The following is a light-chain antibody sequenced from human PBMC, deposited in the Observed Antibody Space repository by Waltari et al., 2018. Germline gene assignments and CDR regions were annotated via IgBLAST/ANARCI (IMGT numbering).Light chain of an antibody. Sequence: LVLTQSPSASASLGASVKLTCTLRSGYSSNVIAWLQQQPGKGPRYLMKFNSDGSHRKGDDIPDRFSASNSGTEYYLTISSLQSEDEADYYCQTGGHGTWVFGGGTKLTVL. CDR3: QTGGHGTWV. CDR1: SGYSSNV. V-gene: IGLV4-69*01. J-gene: IGLJ3*02. CDR2: FNSDGSH.